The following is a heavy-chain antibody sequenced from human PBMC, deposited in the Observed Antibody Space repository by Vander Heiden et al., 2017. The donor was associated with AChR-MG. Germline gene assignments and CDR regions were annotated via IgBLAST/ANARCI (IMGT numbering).Heavy chain of an antibody. D-gene: IGHD6-19*01. V-gene: IGHV3-21*01. J-gene: IGHJ4*02. Sequence: EVQLVESGGGMVKPGGSLRLSCAASGFTFISYSMNWVRQAPGKGLEWVSSISSSSSYIYYADSVKGRFTISRDNAKNSLYLQMNSLRAEDTAVYYCTRENYIAVAGLDYWGQGTLVTVSS. CDR3: TRENYIAVAGLDY. CDR1: GFTFISYS. CDR2: ISSSSSYI.